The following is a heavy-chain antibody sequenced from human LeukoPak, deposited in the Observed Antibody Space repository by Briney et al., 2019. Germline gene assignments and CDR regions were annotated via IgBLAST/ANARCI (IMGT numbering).Heavy chain of an antibody. V-gene: IGHV3-30*03. D-gene: IGHD6-19*01. CDR2: ISYDGSNK. J-gene: IGHJ4*02. CDR1: GFTFSSYG. Sequence: GGSLRLSCAASGFTFSSYGMHWVRQAPGKGLEWVAVISYDGSNKYYADSVKGRFTISRDNSKNTLYLQMNSLRAEDTAVYYCARGQWLVHLDYWGQGTLVTVSS. CDR3: ARGQWLVHLDY.